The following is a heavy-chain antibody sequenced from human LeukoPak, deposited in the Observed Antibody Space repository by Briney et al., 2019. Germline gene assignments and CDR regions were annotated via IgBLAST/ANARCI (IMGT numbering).Heavy chain of an antibody. V-gene: IGHV3-48*01. CDR3: ARALYNWNDEGFDY. D-gene: IGHD1-1*01. CDR2: ISSSSSTI. J-gene: IGHJ4*02. Sequence: GGSLRLSCAASGFTFSSYSMNWVRRAPGKGLEWVSYISSSSSTIYYADSVKGRFTISRANAKNSLYLQMNSLRAEDTAVYYCARALYNWNDEGFDYWGQGTLVTVSS. CDR1: GFTFSSYS.